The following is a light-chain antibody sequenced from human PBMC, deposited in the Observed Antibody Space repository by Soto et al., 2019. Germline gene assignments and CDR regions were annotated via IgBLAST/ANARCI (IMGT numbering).Light chain of an antibody. J-gene: IGKJ1*01. CDR2: QAS. Sequence: DIQMTQSPSTLSASVGDSVRITCRASQSIDTFLAWYQQKPGKAPKLLIYQASRLESGVPPRFSGSGSGTDFTLTVCSLQPDDFATYYCQQYYSYPWTFGRGTKVEIK. CDR1: QSIDTF. CDR3: QQYYSYPWT. V-gene: IGKV1-5*03.